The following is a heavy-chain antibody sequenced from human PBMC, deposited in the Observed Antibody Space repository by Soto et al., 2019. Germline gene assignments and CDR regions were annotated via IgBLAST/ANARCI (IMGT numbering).Heavy chain of an antibody. CDR3: ARERTPYLVLLFLEWLQPLVWLDP. D-gene: IGHD3-3*01. CDR1: GGSISSGDYY. CDR2: IYYSGST. V-gene: IGHV4-30-4*01. J-gene: IGHJ5*02. Sequence: QVQLQESGPGLVKPSQTLSLTCTVSGGSISSGDYYWSWIRQPPGKGLEWIGYIYYSGSTYYNPSLTSRVTISVDTSTTQFSLKLSSVTAADTAVYYCARERTPYLVLLFLEWLQPLVWLDPWGQGTLVTVSS.